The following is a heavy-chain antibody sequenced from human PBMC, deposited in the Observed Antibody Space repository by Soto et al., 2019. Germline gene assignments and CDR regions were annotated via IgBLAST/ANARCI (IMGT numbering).Heavy chain of an antibody. CDR3: ARDRQHTYGNCFDP. V-gene: IGHV4-59*01. CDR1: GGSISTYY. CDR2: VYNSGST. J-gene: IGHJ5*02. D-gene: IGHD4-17*01. Sequence: PSETLSLTCPVSGGSISTYYWSWIRQPPGKVLEWIGYVYNSGSTKYNPSLKSRVTIWEDTSKNQVSLRLSSVTAADTAVYYCARDRQHTYGNCFDPWGQGTLVTVS.